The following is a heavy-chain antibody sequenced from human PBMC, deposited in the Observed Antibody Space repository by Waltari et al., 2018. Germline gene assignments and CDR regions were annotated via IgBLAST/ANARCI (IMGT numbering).Heavy chain of an antibody. Sequence: QVQLVQAGAEVKRPGASVKVSCSTSGYSFTTSDITWVRLDPGERLEWMGWMNPIRGNTGYAREFRGRVSMTGDPSMDTAFMELSSLTFDDTAIYYCARAVRNQLLSDYWGQGTLVAVSS. CDR2: MNPIRGNT. CDR1: GYSFTTSD. CDR3: ARAVRNQLLSDY. J-gene: IGHJ4*02. D-gene: IGHD2-2*01. V-gene: IGHV1-8*01.